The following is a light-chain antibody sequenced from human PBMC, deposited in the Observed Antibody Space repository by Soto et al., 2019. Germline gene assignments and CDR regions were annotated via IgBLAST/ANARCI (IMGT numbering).Light chain of an antibody. Sequence: ALAQPASVSGSPGQSITISCTGTSDDVGAYNSVSWYQQLPHKAPQVILYKGTQRPSGVSSRFSGSTSGNAASLTISGLQADDEADYFCCSSAPESTYVFGTGTKVTIL. CDR1: SDDVGAYNS. CDR2: KGT. J-gene: IGLJ1*01. V-gene: IGLV2-23*01. CDR3: CSSAPESTYV.